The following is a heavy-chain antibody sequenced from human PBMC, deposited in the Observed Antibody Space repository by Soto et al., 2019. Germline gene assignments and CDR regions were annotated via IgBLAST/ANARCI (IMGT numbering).Heavy chain of an antibody. CDR3: ARDRDYGDYFWHFDL. J-gene: IGHJ2*01. D-gene: IGHD4-17*01. CDR2: IYFTGST. CDR1: GGSISSYY. V-gene: IGHV4-59*01. Sequence: QVQLQESGPGLVKPSETLSLTCTVSGGSISSYYWSWIRQPPGKGLEWIGNIYFTGSTNYNPSLKSRVTISVDTSKNQFSLKLSSVTAADTAVYYCARDRDYGDYFWHFDLWGRGTLVTVSS.